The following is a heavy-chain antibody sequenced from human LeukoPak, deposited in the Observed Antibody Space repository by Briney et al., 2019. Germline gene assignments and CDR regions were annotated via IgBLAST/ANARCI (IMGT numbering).Heavy chain of an antibody. CDR1: GGSISNYF. D-gene: IGHD3-10*01. Sequence: SETLSLTCTFSGGSISNYFWTWIRQPPGKGLEWIGNIYYSGSTNYNPSLKSRVTISEDTPKSQFSLKLTSVTAADTAVYYCARRVTMVRGAFDPWGQGTLVTVSS. CDR3: ARRVTMVRGAFDP. CDR2: IYYSGST. J-gene: IGHJ5*02. V-gene: IGHV4-59*13.